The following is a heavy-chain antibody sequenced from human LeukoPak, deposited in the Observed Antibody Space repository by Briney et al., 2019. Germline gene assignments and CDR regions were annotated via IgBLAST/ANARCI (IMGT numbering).Heavy chain of an antibody. Sequence: GGSLRLSCAASGFSFSSYWMTWVRQAPGKGLEWVANIKEDGSETHYVDSVKGRFTISRDNAKNSLYLQMNSLRAEDTAVYYCARPSTGIAVAGTGYYFDYWGQGTLVTVSS. V-gene: IGHV3-7*01. CDR3: ARPSTGIAVAGTGYYFDY. CDR2: IKEDGSET. CDR1: GFSFSSYW. J-gene: IGHJ4*02. D-gene: IGHD6-19*01.